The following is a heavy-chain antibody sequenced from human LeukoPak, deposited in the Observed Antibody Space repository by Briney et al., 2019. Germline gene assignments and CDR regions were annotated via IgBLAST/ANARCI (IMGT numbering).Heavy chain of an antibody. V-gene: IGHV3-21*01. CDR2: ISSSSSYI. Sequence: GGSLRLSCAASGFTFSSYSMNWVRQAPGKGLEWVSSISSSSSYIYYADSVKGRFTISRDNAKNSLYLQMNSLRAEDTAVYYCARGGGFCSGGSCYPPLDYWGQGTLATVSS. CDR1: GFTFSSYS. J-gene: IGHJ4*02. D-gene: IGHD2-15*01. CDR3: ARGGGFCSGGSCYPPLDY.